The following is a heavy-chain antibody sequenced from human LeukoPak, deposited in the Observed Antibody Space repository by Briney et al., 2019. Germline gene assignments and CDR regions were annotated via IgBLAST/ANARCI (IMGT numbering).Heavy chain of an antibody. D-gene: IGHD2-2*02. CDR2: INPYNGNT. J-gene: IGHJ4*02. Sequence: ASVKVSCKASGYTFTTYGITCVLQAPGQGLECMGWINPYNGNTNYAQKLQGRVTMTTDTSTSTAYMELRSLRSDDTAVYYCARELYGRFDYWGQGTLVTVSS. CDR1: GYTFTTYG. V-gene: IGHV1-18*01. CDR3: ARELYGRFDY.